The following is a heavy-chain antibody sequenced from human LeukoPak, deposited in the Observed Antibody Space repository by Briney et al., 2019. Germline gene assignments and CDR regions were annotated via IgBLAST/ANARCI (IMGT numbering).Heavy chain of an antibody. CDR1: GFTFSTHS. D-gene: IGHD2-15*01. CDR3: ARMPHCSAATCPSGY. Sequence: PGGSLRLSCAASGFTFSTHSMNWVRQAPGKGLEWVSSINDRSTYIFYADSVKGRFTISRDHAKSSLYLQMNSLRPEDTAVYYCARMPHCSAATCPSGYWGRETLVTVSS. CDR2: INDRSTYI. J-gene: IGHJ4*02. V-gene: IGHV3-21*01.